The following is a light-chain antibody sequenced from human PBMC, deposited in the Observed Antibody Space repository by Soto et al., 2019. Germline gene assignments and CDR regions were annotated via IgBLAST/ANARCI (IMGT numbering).Light chain of an antibody. J-gene: IGLJ1*01. Sequence: QSALTQPPSASGSPGQSVTISCTGTSSDVGGYTYVSWYQQHPGKAPKLMIFEVNKRPSGVPDRFCGSKSGNTASLTVSGLQAEDEADYYCSSYAGINNLGVFGTGTKLTVL. CDR2: EVN. CDR1: SSDVGGYTY. V-gene: IGLV2-8*01. CDR3: SSYAGINNLGV.